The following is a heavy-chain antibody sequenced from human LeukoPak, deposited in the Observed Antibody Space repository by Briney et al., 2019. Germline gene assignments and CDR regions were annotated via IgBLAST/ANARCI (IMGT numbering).Heavy chain of an antibody. CDR2: INPSGGST. J-gene: IGHJ4*02. CDR3: ARENGGYSFDY. Sequence: ASVKVSCKASGYTFTSYYMHWVRQAPGQGLGWMGIINPSGGSTTYAQKFQGRVTMTRDTSTSTVYMELSSLRSEDTAVYYCARENGGYSFDYWGQGTLVTVSS. CDR1: GYTFTSYY. D-gene: IGHD2-21*02. V-gene: IGHV1-46*01.